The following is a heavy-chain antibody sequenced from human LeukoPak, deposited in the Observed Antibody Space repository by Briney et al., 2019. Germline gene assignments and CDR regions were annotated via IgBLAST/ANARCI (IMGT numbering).Heavy chain of an antibody. D-gene: IGHD2-15*01. CDR2: ISAYNGNT. CDR3: ARDLSGYCSGGICSMPGY. CDR1: GYTFTSYG. J-gene: IGHJ4*02. Sequence: ASVSLSCTASGYTFTSYGISWVRQAPGQGLEWMGWISAYNGNTNYAQKLQGRATMTTDTSTSTAYMELRSLRSDDTAVYYCARDLSGYCSGGICSMPGYWGQGTLVTVSS. V-gene: IGHV1-18*01.